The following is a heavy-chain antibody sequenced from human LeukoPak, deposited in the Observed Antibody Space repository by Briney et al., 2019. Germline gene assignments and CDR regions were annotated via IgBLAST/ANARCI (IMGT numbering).Heavy chain of an antibody. D-gene: IGHD3-10*01. CDR3: ARSPGYYGSGTDLDY. J-gene: IGHJ4*02. V-gene: IGHV1-2*02. Sequence: ASVKVSCKASGYTFTGYYVHWVRQAPGQGLEWMGWINPNSDGTNYAQKFQGRVTMTRDTSVSTAYMELSRLRSDDTAVYYCARSPGYYGSGTDLDYWGQGTLVTVSS. CDR1: GYTFTGYY. CDR2: INPNSDGT.